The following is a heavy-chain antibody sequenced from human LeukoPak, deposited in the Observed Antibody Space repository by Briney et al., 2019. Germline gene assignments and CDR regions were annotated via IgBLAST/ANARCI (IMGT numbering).Heavy chain of an antibody. Sequence: GGSLRLSCAASGFTFSNAWMSWVRQAPGKGREWVGRIKSKTDGGTTDYAAPVKGRFTISRDDSKNTLYLQRNSLKTEETAVYYCTTGLLYYDFWSGYFPEGDYFDYWGQGTLVTVSS. CDR1: GFTFSNAW. V-gene: IGHV3-15*01. CDR3: TTGLLYYDFWSGYFPEGDYFDY. J-gene: IGHJ4*02. CDR2: IKSKTDGGTT. D-gene: IGHD3-3*01.